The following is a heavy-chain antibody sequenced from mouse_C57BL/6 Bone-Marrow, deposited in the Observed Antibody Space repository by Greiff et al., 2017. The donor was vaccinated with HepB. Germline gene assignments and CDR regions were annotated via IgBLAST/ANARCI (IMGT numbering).Heavy chain of an antibody. CDR2: INPNNGGT. CDR1: GYTFTDYN. J-gene: IGHJ4*01. V-gene: IGHV1-22*01. Sequence: EAQLQQSGPELVKPGASVKMSCKASGYTFTDYNMHWVKQSHGKSLEWIGYINPNNGGTSYNQKFKGKATLTVNKSSSTAYMELRSLTSEDSAVYYCARTGIYDYAGWAMDYWGQGTSVTVSS. D-gene: IGHD2-4*01. CDR3: ARTGIYDYAGWAMDY.